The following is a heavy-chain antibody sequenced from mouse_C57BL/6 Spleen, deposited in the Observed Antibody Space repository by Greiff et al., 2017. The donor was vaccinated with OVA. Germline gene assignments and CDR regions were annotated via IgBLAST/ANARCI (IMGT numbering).Heavy chain of an antibody. D-gene: IGHD1-1*01. J-gene: IGHJ2*01. CDR3: ARAIYYGSRGNDYFDY. V-gene: IGHV1-82*01. CDR2: FYPGDGDT. Sequence: VQLQQSGPELVKPGASVMISCTASGYAFSSSWLYWVKQRPGKGLVWFGRFYPGDGDTNYNATFKGTATLTADKSSSTAYMQLSSLTTEDSAVYICARAIYYGSRGNDYFDYWGQGTTLTVSS. CDR1: GYAFSSSW.